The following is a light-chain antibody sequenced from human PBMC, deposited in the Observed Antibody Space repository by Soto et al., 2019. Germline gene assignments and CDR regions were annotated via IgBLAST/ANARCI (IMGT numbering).Light chain of an antibody. Sequence: QSVLTQPPSVSGAPGQRVTTSCTGSSSNIGAGYDVHWYQQLPGTAPKLLIYGNSNRPSGVPDRFSGSKSGTSASLAITGLQAEDEADYYCQSYDSSLSGSMVFGGGTKVTVL. CDR1: SSNIGAGYD. CDR2: GNS. CDR3: QSYDSSLSGSMV. V-gene: IGLV1-40*01. J-gene: IGLJ2*01.